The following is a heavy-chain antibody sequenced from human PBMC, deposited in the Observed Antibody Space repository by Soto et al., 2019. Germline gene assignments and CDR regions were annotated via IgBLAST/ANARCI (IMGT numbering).Heavy chain of an antibody. CDR1: GASIITDNW. V-gene: IGHV4-4*02. CDR3: ARASASSKLRGVVIN. Sequence: QVQLQESGPGLVKPSGTLSLTCALSGASIITDNWWGGVRQPPGKEKEWIGEIYHSGNTNFNASVKSRVTISVATSKNQFSLTVSSVTAADTAIYYCARASASSKLRGVVINWGQGTLVTVSS. J-gene: IGHJ4*02. CDR2: IYHSGNT. D-gene: IGHD3-10*01.